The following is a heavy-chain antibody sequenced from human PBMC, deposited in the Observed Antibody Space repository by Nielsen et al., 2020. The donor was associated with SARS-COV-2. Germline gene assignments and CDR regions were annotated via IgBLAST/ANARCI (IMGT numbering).Heavy chain of an antibody. CDR1: GFTFSSYW. Sequence: GESLKISCAASGFTFSSYWMQWVRQAPGKGLVWVSRIDSGGTSTSNADSVKGRFTISRDNAKTSVFLQMNSLRAEDTAVYYCARGQMDYGLHYWGQGTLVTVSS. V-gene: IGHV3-74*01. CDR3: ARGQMDYGLHY. J-gene: IGHJ4*02. CDR2: IDSGGTST. D-gene: IGHD4-17*01.